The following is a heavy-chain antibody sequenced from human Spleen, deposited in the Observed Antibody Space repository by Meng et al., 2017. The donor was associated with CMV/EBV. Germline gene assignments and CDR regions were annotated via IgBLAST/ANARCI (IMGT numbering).Heavy chain of an antibody. V-gene: IGHV1-18*01. J-gene: IGHJ4*02. CDR3: ARVYSHALRSDY. CDR1: GYNFISFG. Sequence: QVQLVQSGAEVKKPGASVKVSCKTSGYNFISFGITWVRQAPGQGLEWMGWISAYNGDTNYAQKIRGRVTMTTDTSTSTVYMELRSLRFDDTAIYYCARVYSHALRSDYWGQGTLVTVSS. D-gene: IGHD1-26*01. CDR2: ISAYNGDT.